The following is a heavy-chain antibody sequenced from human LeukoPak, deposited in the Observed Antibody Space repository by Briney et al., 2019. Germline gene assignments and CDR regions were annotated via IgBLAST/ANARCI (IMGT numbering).Heavy chain of an antibody. CDR3: AKKLGGSYKGFDY. CDR2: IRDSGGTV. CDR1: GFTFSSYA. J-gene: IGHJ4*02. D-gene: IGHD1-26*01. Sequence: GGSLRLSCAASGFTFSSYAMSWVRQAPGKGREWVSGIRDSGGTVYYADSVKDRFTISRDNSKHSLYLQMNTLRAEDTAVYYCAKKLGGSYKGFDYWGQGTLVTVSS. V-gene: IGHV3-23*01.